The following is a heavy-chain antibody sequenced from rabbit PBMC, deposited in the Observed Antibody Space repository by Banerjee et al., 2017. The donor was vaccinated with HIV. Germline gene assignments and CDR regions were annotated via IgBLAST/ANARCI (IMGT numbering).Heavy chain of an antibody. CDR2: INTGSGST. CDR3: ARGTYGYAGYAPNL. V-gene: IGHV1S45*01. CDR1: GFSFSSSYY. Sequence: QEQLVESGGGLVQPEGSLTLTCTASGFSFSSSYYMCWVRQAPGKGLEWIGYINTGSGSTDYASWAKGRFTISKTSSTTVTLQMTSLTAADTATYFCARGTYGYAGYAPNLWGPGTLVTVS. J-gene: IGHJ4*01. D-gene: IGHD6-1*01.